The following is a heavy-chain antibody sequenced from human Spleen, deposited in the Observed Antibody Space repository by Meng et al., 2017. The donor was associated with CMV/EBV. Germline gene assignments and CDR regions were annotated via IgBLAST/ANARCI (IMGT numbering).Heavy chain of an antibody. Sequence: AGTGGYIRSTQWWSWGRQPPEKGLEWIGDVYHSGRTNYNASLGSRVSISLDTSKNHFSLKLTSVTAADTAVYYCARFRVTSHRFDPWGQGDLVTVSS. D-gene: IGHD3-3*01. CDR1: GGYIRSTQW. J-gene: IGHJ5*02. V-gene: IGHV4-4*02. CDR3: ARFRVTSHRFDP. CDR2: VYHSGRT.